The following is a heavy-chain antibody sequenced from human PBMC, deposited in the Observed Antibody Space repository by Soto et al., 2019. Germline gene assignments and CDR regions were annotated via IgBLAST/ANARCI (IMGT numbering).Heavy chain of an antibody. V-gene: IGHV3-30*18. CDR1: GFIFSSYG. CDR3: AKEVHCGGGSCSWSEGFDY. Sequence: QVQLVESGGGVVQPGRSLRLSCAASGFIFSSYGMHWVRQAPGKGREWVAVISYEGSHTYYADSVKGRFTITRDNSKNTLYLHMNSLSPEDTAVYYCAKEVHCGGGSCSWSEGFDYWGQGTLLTVSS. CDR2: ISYEGSHT. D-gene: IGHD2-15*01. J-gene: IGHJ4*02.